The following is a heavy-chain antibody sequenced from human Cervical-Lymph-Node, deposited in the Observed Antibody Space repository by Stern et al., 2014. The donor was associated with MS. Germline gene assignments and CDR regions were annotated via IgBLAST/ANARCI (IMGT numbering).Heavy chain of an antibody. CDR1: GGSISDSY. D-gene: IGHD3-16*01. Sequence: QVQLQESGPGLAKPSETLSLSCTVSGGSISDSYWSWIRQSPGRGLEWIGYIYDSGSTYYNPSLESRVTISVDTSKNQISLKVNSVTSADTAVYFCARTPRGGVWYYGLAVWGQGTTVTVSS. V-gene: IGHV4-59*01. CDR2: IYDSGST. CDR3: ARTPRGGVWYYGLAV. J-gene: IGHJ6*02.